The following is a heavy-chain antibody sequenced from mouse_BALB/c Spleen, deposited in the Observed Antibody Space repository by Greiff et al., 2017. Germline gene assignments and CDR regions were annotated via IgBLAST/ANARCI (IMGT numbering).Heavy chain of an antibody. CDR3: ASYYRYDGDYYYYAMDY. V-gene: IGHV5-6*01. CDR1: GFTFSSYG. CDR2: ISSGGRYT. J-gene: IGHJ4*01. D-gene: IGHD2-14*01. Sequence: EVMLVESGGDLVKPGGSLKLSCAASGFTFSSYGMSSVRQTPDKRLEWVATISSGGRYTYYPDSVKGRFTISRDNAKNTLYLQMSSLKSEDTAMFYCASYYRYDGDYYYYAMDYWGQGTSVTVSS.